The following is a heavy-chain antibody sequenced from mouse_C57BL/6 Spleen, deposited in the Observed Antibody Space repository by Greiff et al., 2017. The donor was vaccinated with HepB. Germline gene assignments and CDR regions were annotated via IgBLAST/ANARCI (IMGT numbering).Heavy chain of an antibody. V-gene: IGHV1-18*01. Sequence: EVQLQQSGPELVKPGASVKIPCKASGYTFTDYNMDWVKQSHGKSLEWIGDINPNNGGTIYNQKFKGKATLTVDKSSSTAYMELRSLTSEDTAVYYCARKRLRGSSPYFDYWGQGTTLTVSS. D-gene: IGHD1-1*01. CDR2: INPNNGGT. CDR3: ARKRLRGSSPYFDY. CDR1: GYTFTDYN. J-gene: IGHJ2*01.